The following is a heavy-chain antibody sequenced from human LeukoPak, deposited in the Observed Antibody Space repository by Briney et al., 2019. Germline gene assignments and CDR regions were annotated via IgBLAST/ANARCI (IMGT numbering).Heavy chain of an antibody. CDR3: AKGKGPAGELLLFDY. V-gene: IGHV3-30*18. CDR2: ISYDGSNK. Sequence: PGGSLRLSCAASGFTFSSYSMNWVRQAPGKGLEWVAVISYDGSNKYYADSVKGRFTISRDNSKNTLYLQMNSLRAEDTAVYYCAKGKGPAGELLLFDYWGQGTLVTVSS. CDR1: GFTFSSYS. J-gene: IGHJ4*02. D-gene: IGHD3-10*01.